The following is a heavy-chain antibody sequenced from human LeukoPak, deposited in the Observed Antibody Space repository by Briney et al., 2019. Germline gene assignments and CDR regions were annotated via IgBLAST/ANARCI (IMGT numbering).Heavy chain of an antibody. V-gene: IGHV3-48*02. J-gene: IGHJ4*02. Sequence: QAGGSLRLSCVASGFTFSNYGMNWVRQAPGKGLEWVSYISSSSSTIYYADSVKGRFTISRGNAENSLYLQMDSLRDEDTAIYYCARLISGYDSYWGQGTLVTASS. CDR2: ISSSSSTI. CDR3: ARLISGYDSY. CDR1: GFTFSNYG. D-gene: IGHD5-12*01.